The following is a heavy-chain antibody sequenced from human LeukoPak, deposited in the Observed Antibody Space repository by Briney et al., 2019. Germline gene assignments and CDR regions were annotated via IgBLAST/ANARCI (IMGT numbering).Heavy chain of an antibody. Sequence: SETLSLTCTVSGGSISSYYWSWIRQPPGKGLEWIGYIYYSGSTNYNPSLKSRVTISVGTSKNQFSLKLSSVTAADTAVYYCARASYNWNYYYWGQGTLVTVSS. D-gene: IGHD1-7*01. V-gene: IGHV4-59*01. CDR1: GGSISSYY. CDR3: ARASYNWNYYY. CDR2: IYYSGST. J-gene: IGHJ4*02.